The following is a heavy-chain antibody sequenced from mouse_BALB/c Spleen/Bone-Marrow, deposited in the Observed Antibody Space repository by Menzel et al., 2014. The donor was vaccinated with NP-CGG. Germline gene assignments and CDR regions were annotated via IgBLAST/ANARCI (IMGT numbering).Heavy chain of an antibody. Sequence: DVKLVESGGGLVQPGGSRKLSCAASGFTFSSFAMHWVRQAPEKGLEWVAYISSGSSTIYYADTVMGRFTISRDNPKNPXXXXXXSLRSEGTAMXXXARSGSSSGYFDYWGQGTTLTVSS. J-gene: IGHJ2*01. D-gene: IGHD1-1*01. CDR2: ISSGSSTI. V-gene: IGHV5-17*02. CDR1: GFTFSSFA. CDR3: ARSGSSSGYFDY.